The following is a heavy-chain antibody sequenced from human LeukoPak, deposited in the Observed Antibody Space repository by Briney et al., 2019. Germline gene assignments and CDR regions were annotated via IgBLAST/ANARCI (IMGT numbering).Heavy chain of an antibody. D-gene: IGHD5-24*01. J-gene: IGHJ4*02. Sequence: SETLSLTCTVSGGSISSYYWSWIRQPPGKGLEWIGYIYYSGSINYNPSLKSRVTISVDTSKNQFSLKLSSVTAADTAVYYCARHAAMATILSTAPFDYWGQGTLVTVSS. CDR2: IYYSGSI. CDR3: ARHAAMATILSTAPFDY. CDR1: GGSISSYY. V-gene: IGHV4-59*08.